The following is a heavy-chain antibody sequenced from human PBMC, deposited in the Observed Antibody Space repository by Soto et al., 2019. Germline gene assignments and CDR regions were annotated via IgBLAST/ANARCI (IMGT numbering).Heavy chain of an antibody. Sequence: QLQLQESGPGLVKPSETLSLTCTVSGGSISSSSYYWGWIRQPPGKGLEWIGSIYYSGSTYYNPSLKSRVTISVDTSKNPFSLKLSSVTAADTAVYYCARRHCSGGSCYYNWFDPWGQGTLVTVSS. CDR3: ARRHCSGGSCYYNWFDP. CDR2: IYYSGST. V-gene: IGHV4-39*01. D-gene: IGHD2-15*01. J-gene: IGHJ5*02. CDR1: GGSISSSSYY.